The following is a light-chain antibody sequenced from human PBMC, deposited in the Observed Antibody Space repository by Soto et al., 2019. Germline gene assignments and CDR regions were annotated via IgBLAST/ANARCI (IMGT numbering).Light chain of an antibody. V-gene: IGLV2-8*01. CDR2: AVT. J-gene: IGLJ2*01. CDR3: SSFAGSTNLI. CDR1: SSDVGAYDY. Sequence: QSALTQPPSASGSPGQSVTISCTGTSSDVGAYDYVSWYQQHPGKAPKLLIYAVTKRPSAVPDRFSGSRSGNTASLTVSGLQAEDEADYFCSSFAGSTNLIFGGGTKLTVL.